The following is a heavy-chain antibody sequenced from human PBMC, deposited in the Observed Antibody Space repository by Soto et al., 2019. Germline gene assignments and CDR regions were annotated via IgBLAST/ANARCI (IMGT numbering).Heavy chain of an antibody. CDR2: IYSGGST. Sequence: PGGSLRLSCAASGFTVSSNYMSWVRQAPGKGLEWVSVIYSGGSTYYADSVKGRFTISRDDSKNTLFLQMNSLRAEDTAVYYCATANTPSAFDMWGQGTIVTFSS. CDR3: ATANTPSAFDM. J-gene: IGHJ3*02. V-gene: IGHV3-66*01. CDR1: GFTVSSNY.